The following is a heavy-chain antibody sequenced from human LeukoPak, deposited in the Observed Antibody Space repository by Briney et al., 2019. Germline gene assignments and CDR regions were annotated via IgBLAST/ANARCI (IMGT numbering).Heavy chain of an antibody. V-gene: IGHV3-7*01. J-gene: IGHJ4*02. CDR2: IKQDGSEK. D-gene: IGHD2/OR15-2a*01. Sequence: GGSLRLSCAASGFTFSSYWMSWVCQAPGKGLEWVANIKQDGSEKYYVDSVKGRFTISRDNAKNSLYLQMNSLRAEDTAVYYCAREVGSVIVPAPAGGQGTLVTVS. CDR3: AREVGSVIVPAPA. CDR1: GFTFSSYW.